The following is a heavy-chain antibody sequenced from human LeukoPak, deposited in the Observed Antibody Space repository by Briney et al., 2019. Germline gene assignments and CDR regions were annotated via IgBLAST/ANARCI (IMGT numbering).Heavy chain of an antibody. Sequence: PRGSLRLSCAASRFTFSNYWMHWVRQAPGKGLVWVSRINIDGSSISYADSVKGRFTISRDNAKNTLYLQMNSLRAEDTAVYYCARVPATGTAFDDWGQGTLVTVSS. CDR2: INIDGSSI. V-gene: IGHV3-74*01. CDR1: RFTFSNYW. J-gene: IGHJ4*02. CDR3: ARVPATGTAFDD. D-gene: IGHD6-13*01.